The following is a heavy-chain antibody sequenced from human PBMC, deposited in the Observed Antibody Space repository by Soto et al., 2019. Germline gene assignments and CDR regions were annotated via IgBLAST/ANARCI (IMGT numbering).Heavy chain of an antibody. D-gene: IGHD6-19*01. Sequence: ASVKVSCKASGYTFTSYYMHWVRQAPGQGLEWMGIINPSGGSTSYAQKFQGRVTMTRDTSTSTVYMELSSLRSEDTAVYYCARVGPAVAGSGHFDDWGQGTLVTVSS. CDR3: ARVGPAVAGSGHFDD. CDR1: GYTFTSYY. V-gene: IGHV1-46*01. CDR2: INPSGGST. J-gene: IGHJ4*02.